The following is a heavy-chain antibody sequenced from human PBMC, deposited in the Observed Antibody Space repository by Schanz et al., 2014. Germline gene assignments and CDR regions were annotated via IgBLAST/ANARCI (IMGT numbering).Heavy chain of an antibody. V-gene: IGHV1-46*01. CDR1: GYTLSAYS. J-gene: IGHJ4*02. CDR3: ARGGYSSGWYDRDIAHFDY. D-gene: IGHD6-19*01. CDR2: VNPSGGST. Sequence: QVQLVQSGTQVKKPGASVKVSCKASGYTLSAYSLHWVRQAPGQGLEWMGIVNPSGGSTTYAQKFQGRVTMTRDTSTSTAYMELRSLRSDDTAVYYCARGGYSSGWYDRDIAHFDYWGQGTLVTVSS.